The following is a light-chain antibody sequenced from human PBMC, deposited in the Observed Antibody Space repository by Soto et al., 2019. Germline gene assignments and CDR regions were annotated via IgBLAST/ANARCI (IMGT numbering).Light chain of an antibody. CDR3: SSYAGSNKSV. CDR1: SSDVGGYNY. J-gene: IGLJ1*01. Sequence: QSALTQPASVSGSPGQSVTISCTGTSSDVGGYNYVSWYQQYAGKAPKLMISEVSKRPSGVPDRFPGSKSGNTASLTVSGLQAEDEADYYCSSYAGSNKSVFGTGTKVTVL. V-gene: IGLV2-8*01. CDR2: EVS.